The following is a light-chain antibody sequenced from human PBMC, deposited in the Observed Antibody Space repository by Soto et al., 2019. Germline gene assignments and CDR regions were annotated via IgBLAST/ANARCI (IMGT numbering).Light chain of an antibody. CDR1: QSVSSN. J-gene: IGKJ1*01. CDR3: QQYNNWPPWT. V-gene: IGKV3-15*01. CDR2: GAS. Sequence: ELVLTQSPSTLSLSPGERAPLSCRASQSVSSNLAWYQQKPGQAPRLLIYGASTRATGIPARFSGSGSGTEFTLTISSLQSEDFAVYYCQQYNNWPPWTFGQGTKVDIK.